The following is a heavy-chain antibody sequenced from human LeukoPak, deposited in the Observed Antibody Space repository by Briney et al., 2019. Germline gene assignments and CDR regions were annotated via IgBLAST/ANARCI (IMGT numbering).Heavy chain of an antibody. CDR3: ARESWSSLT. V-gene: IGHV3-7*01. Sequence: GGSLRLSCAASGFSFSSYWMSWVRQAPGKGLEWVANIKGDGNGNNYVDSVKGRFTISRDNAKNSLYLQMNSVRAEDTAVYSCARESWSSLTWGQGTLVTVSS. J-gene: IGHJ5*02. CDR1: GFSFSSYW. D-gene: IGHD2-2*01. CDR2: IKGDGNGN.